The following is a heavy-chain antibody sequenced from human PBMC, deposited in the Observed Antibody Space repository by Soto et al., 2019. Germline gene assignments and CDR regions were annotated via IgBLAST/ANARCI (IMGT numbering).Heavy chain of an antibody. CDR3: AKEQKDSSTWSELNY. J-gene: IGHJ4*02. CDR2: ISGSGRST. CDR1: GFTFSSYA. D-gene: IGHD6-13*01. V-gene: IGHV3-23*01. Sequence: PAGSLRLSCAASGFTFSSYAMSWVRQAPGMGLEWVSAISGSGRSTYYADSVKGRFTISRDNSKNTLYLQMNSLRAEDTAVYYCAKEQKDSSTWSELNYWGQGTLVTASS.